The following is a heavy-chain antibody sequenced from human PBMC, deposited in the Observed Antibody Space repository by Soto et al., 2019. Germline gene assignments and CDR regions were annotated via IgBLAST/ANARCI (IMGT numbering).Heavy chain of an antibody. Sequence: PSETLSLTCTVSGGSVSSGSYYWSWIRQPPGKGLEWIGYIYYSGSTNYNPSLKSRVTISVDTSKNQFSLKLSSVTAADTAVYYCARDPGYDQYYYGMDVWGQGTTVTVSS. CDR1: GGSVSSGSYY. D-gene: IGHD1-1*01. CDR3: ARDPGYDQYYYGMDV. V-gene: IGHV4-61*01. J-gene: IGHJ6*02. CDR2: IYYSGST.